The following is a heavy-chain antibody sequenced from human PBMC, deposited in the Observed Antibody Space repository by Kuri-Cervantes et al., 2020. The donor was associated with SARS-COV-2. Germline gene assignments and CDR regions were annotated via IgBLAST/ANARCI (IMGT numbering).Heavy chain of an antibody. D-gene: IGHD2-2*01. V-gene: IGHV1-46*01. J-gene: IGHJ6*02. CDR2: INSSGGST. Sequence: ASVTVSCKASVYTFTSYYMHWVRQPPGQGLEWMGIINSSGGSTSYAQKFQGRVTMNRDTSTSTAYMALRSLRSDDTAVYYCARGLNEYQLLRYYYYGMDVWGQGTTVTVSS. CDR3: ARGLNEYQLLRYYYYGMDV. CDR1: VYTFTSYY.